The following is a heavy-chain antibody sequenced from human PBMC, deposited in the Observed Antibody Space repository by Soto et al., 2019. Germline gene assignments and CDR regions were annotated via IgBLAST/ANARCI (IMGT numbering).Heavy chain of an antibody. CDR2: IIPIFGTA. D-gene: IGHD2-2*01. CDR3: GREESSTRCLDY. CDR1: GGTFSSYA. J-gene: IGHJ4*02. V-gene: IGHV1-69*01. Sequence: QVQLVQSGAEVKKPGSSVKVSCKASGGTFSSYAISWVRQAPGQGLEWMGGIIPIFGTANYAQKFQGSVKITGDEYTSQAYMEPSNLRSEGPAVYYCGREESSTRCLDYWGQGTLVTVSS.